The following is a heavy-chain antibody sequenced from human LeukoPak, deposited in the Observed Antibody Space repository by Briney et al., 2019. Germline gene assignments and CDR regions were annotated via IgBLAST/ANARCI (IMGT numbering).Heavy chain of an antibody. Sequence: SETLSLTCTVSGGSISSYYWSWIRQPPGKGLEWIGYIYYSGSTNYNPSLKSRVTISVDTSKNQFSLKLSSVTAADTAVYYCAGSNHCSGGSCYSDYWGQGTLVTVSS. CDR1: GGSISSYY. D-gene: IGHD2-15*01. J-gene: IGHJ4*02. CDR2: IYYSGST. V-gene: IGHV4-59*01. CDR3: AGSNHCSGGSCYSDY.